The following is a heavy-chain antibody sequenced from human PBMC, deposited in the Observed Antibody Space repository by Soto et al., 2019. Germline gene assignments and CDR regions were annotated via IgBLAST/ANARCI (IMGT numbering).Heavy chain of an antibody. D-gene: IGHD6-13*01. CDR3: ASPRYSSSWYWFDP. V-gene: IGHV4-39*01. CDR2: IYYSGST. J-gene: IGHJ5*02. Sequence: PSETLSLTCTVSGGSISSSSYYWGWIRQPPGKGLEWIGSIYYSGSTYYNPSLKSRVTISVDTSKNQFSLKLSSVTAADTAVYYCASPRYSSSWYWFDPWGQGTLVTVSS. CDR1: GGSISSSSYY.